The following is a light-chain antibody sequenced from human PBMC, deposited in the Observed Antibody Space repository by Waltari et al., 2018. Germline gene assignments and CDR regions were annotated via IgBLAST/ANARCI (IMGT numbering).Light chain of an antibody. CDR1: SSNHGSHY. J-gene: IGLJ3*02. Sequence: QSVLTQPPSAAGTPGPRVASSCSGKSSNHGSHYVYWQPQLPGTAPKLFIYRNNQRASGVPDRFSGSKSGTSASLAIRGLRSEDEADYYCAAWDDSLSGPEWVFGGGTKLTVL. CDR3: AAWDDSLSGPEWV. CDR2: RNN. V-gene: IGLV1-47*01.